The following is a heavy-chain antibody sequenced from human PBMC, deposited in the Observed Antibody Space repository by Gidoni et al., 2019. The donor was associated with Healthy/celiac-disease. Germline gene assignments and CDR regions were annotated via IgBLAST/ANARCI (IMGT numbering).Heavy chain of an antibody. V-gene: IGHV3-33*01. CDR1: GFTFSSYG. J-gene: IGHJ5*02. D-gene: IGHD2-15*01. CDR2: IWYDGSNK. CDR3: AREVYGGNHNWFDP. Sequence: QVQLVESGGGVVQPGRSLRLSCAASGFTFSSYGMHWGRKAPGKGLEWVAVIWYDGSNKYYADSVKGRFTISRDNSKNTLYLQMNSLRAEDTAVYYCAREVYGGNHNWFDPWGQGTLVTVSS.